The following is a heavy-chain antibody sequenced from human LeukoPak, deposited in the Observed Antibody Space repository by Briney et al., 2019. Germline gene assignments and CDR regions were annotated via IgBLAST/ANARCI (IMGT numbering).Heavy chain of an antibody. CDR3: ARHSSGWYVNWFDP. Sequence: TSETLSLTCTVSGGSISSYYWSWIRQPPGKGLEWIGYIYYRGSTNYNPSLKSRVTISVDTSKNQFSLKLSSVTAADTAVYYCARHSSGWYVNWFDPWGQGTLVTVSS. CDR1: GGSISSYY. J-gene: IGHJ5*02. V-gene: IGHV4-59*08. CDR2: IYYRGST. D-gene: IGHD6-19*01.